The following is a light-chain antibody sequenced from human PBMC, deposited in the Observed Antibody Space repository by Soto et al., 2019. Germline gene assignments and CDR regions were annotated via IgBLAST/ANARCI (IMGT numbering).Light chain of an antibody. V-gene: IGKV1-12*01. Sequence: DIQMTQSPSSVSASVGDRVTITCRASQGISSWLAWYQQKPGKAPKFLIYAASTFQSAVPSRFSGSASGTEVTLTISNHHPEDFATYYYQQAYSFPITFGQGTRLEIK. CDR2: AAS. J-gene: IGKJ5*01. CDR1: QGISSW. CDR3: QQAYSFPIT.